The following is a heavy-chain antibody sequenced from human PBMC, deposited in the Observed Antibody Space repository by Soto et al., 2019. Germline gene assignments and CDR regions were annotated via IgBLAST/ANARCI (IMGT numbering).Heavy chain of an antibody. V-gene: IGHV3-48*01. D-gene: IGHD2-15*01. CDR1: GFTFSSYS. CDR2: ISSCSGTI. CDR3: ARAVVVAATLWWYFDL. J-gene: IGHJ2*01. Sequence: EVQLVESGGGLVQPGGSLRLSCAASGFTFSSYSMNWVRQAPGKGLEWVSYISSCSGTIYYADSVKGRFTISRDNAKNSLYLQMNSLRAEDTAVYYCARAVVVAATLWWYFDLWGRGTLVTVSS.